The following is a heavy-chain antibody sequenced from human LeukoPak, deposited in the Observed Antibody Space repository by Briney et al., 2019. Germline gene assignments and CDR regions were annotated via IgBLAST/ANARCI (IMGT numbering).Heavy chain of an antibody. CDR2: ISSDGSNK. CDR1: GFTFSNYA. CDR3: FFPGVTGKVY. J-gene: IGHJ4*02. V-gene: IGHV3-30-3*01. Sequence: GGSLRLSCAASGFTFSNYAMHWAHQAPGKGLEWVAVISSDGSNKYYADSVKGRFTISRDNSKNTLYLQMNSLRAEDTAVYYCFFPGVTGKVYWGQGTLVTVSS. D-gene: IGHD1-1*01.